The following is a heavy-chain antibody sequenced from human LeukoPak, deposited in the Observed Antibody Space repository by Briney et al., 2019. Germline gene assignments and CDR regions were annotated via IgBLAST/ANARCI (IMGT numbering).Heavy chain of an antibody. CDR1: GGSFSTYY. V-gene: IGHV4-34*01. Sequence: SETLSLTCAVYGGSFSTYYWSWIRQPPGKGLEWIGEINHSGSTNYNPSLKSQVTISVDTSKNQLSLKLISLTAADTAVYYCASTGDSSSSNWFAPWGQGTLVTVSS. CDR3: ASTGDSSSSNWFAP. J-gene: IGHJ5*02. D-gene: IGHD6-13*01. CDR2: INHSGST.